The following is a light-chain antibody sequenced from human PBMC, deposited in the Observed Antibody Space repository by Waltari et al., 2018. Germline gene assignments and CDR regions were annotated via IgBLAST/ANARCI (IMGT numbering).Light chain of an antibody. Sequence: EIVLTQSPDILSFSPGERATLSCRASQSVGTYLAWYQKRPGQSPRLLIYDASYRATGIPARFSGSGSETDFTLTISSLQPEDFAVYYCQQRRNWPLTFGGGTRVQI. CDR1: QSVGTY. CDR3: QQRRNWPLT. CDR2: DAS. J-gene: IGKJ4*01. V-gene: IGKV3-11*01.